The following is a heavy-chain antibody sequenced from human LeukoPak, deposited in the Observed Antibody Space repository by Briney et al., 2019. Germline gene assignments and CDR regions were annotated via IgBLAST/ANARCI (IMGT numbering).Heavy chain of an antibody. D-gene: IGHD6-13*01. CDR2: IYTSGST. CDR3: ARDKGYSSSWSSKYNWFDP. V-gene: IGHV4-4*07. J-gene: IGHJ5*02. Sequence: PSETLSLTCTVSGGSISSYYWSWIRQPAGKGLEWIGRIYTSGSTNYNPSLKSRVTMSVDTSKNQFSLKLSSVTAADTAVYYCARDKGYSSSWSSKYNWFDPWGQGTLATVSS. CDR1: GGSISSYY.